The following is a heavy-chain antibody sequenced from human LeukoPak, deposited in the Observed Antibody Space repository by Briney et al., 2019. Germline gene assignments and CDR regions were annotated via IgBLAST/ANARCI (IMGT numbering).Heavy chain of an antibody. CDR1: GGSISGYY. CDR2: IYYSGRT. D-gene: IGHD2-15*01. Sequence: PSETLSLTCSVSGGSISGYYWSWIRQPPGKGLEWIGYIYYSGRTNHNPSLKSRVTISVDTSENQFSLKLSSVTAADTAVYYCARQKVVGDVYFDYWGQGTLVTVSS. J-gene: IGHJ4*02. V-gene: IGHV4-59*08. CDR3: ARQKVVGDVYFDY.